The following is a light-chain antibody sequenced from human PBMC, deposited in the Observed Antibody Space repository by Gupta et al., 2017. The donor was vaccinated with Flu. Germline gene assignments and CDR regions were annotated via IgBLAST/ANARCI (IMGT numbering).Light chain of an antibody. J-gene: IGLJ1*01. CDR1: KLGDKY. CDR3: QAWDDSYYV. Sequence: PGQTTSITCSGDKLGDKYASWYQQKPGQYPVLVIYEDTKRPSGIPERFSGSNSGNTATLTIIGTQAMDEADYYCQAWDDSYYVFGAGTKVTVL. V-gene: IGLV3-1*01. CDR2: EDT.